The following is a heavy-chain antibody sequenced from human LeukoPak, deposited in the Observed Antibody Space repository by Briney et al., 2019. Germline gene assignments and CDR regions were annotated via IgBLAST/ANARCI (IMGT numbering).Heavy chain of an antibody. CDR2: INPNSGGT. D-gene: IGHD1-26*01. J-gene: IGHJ4*02. CDR1: GYTFTDFY. CDR3: ARDRVGAIDY. Sequence: ASVKVSCKASGYTFTDFYMLWVRQAPGQGLEWLGWINPNSGGTDYAQKFQGRVTMTRDTSISTAYMELSRLRSDDTAVYYCARDRVGAIDYWGQGTLVTVSS. V-gene: IGHV1-2*02.